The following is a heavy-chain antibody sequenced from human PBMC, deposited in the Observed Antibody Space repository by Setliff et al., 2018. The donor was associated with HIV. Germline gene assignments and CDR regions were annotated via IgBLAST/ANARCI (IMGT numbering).Heavy chain of an antibody. CDR1: GFTFSSYT. J-gene: IGHJ3*02. V-gene: IGHV3-21*01. CDR3: ARDRPRGGGSLDAFDI. D-gene: IGHD1-26*01. Sequence: GGSLRLSCAASGFTFSSYTMNWVRQAPGKGLEWVSSISSSSSYIYYADSVKGRFTISRDNAKNSLYLQMNSLRAEDTAVYYCARDRPRGGGSLDAFDIWGQGTMVTVSS. CDR2: ISSSSSYI.